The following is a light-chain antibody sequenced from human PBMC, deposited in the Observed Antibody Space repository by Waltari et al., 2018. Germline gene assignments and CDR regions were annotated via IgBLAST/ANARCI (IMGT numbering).Light chain of an antibody. CDR1: ESVKGNY. CDR3: QHYDGSPYT. Sequence: EIVLTQSPGTLSLSPGERATLSCRASESVKGNYLVWYQQKPGQAPRVLIYGSSKRATGIPDRFIGSGSGRDFTLTISRLEPEDFAMYYCQHYDGSPYTFGPGTKLEIK. CDR2: GSS. J-gene: IGKJ3*01. V-gene: IGKV3-20*01.